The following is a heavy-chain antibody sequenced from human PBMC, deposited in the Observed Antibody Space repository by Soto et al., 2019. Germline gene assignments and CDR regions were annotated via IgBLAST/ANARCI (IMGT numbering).Heavy chain of an antibody. CDR3: AKLVYIRGEYFDY. J-gene: IGHJ4*02. V-gene: IGHV3-23*01. Sequence: EVPLLESGGGLVQPGGSLRLSCAASGFTFSSYAMSWVRQAPGKGLEWVSAISGSGGSTYYADSVKGRFTISRDNSKNTLYLQMNSLRAEDTAVYYCAKLVYIRGEYFDYWGQGTLVTVSS. CDR2: ISGSGGST. CDR1: GFTFSSYA. D-gene: IGHD3-16*01.